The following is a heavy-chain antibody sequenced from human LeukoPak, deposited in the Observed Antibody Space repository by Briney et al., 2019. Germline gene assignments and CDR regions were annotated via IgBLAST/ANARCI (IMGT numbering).Heavy chain of an antibody. CDR3: ARGVFD. Sequence: GGSLRLSCAASGFTFSNHGMNWVRQAPGKGLEWVAFIREDGGNIHYADSVKGRFTISRDKSKNTVFLQMNSLRVEDTAVYYCARGVFDWGQGTLVTVSS. D-gene: IGHD3-3*01. CDR1: GFTFSNHG. V-gene: IGHV3-30*02. J-gene: IGHJ4*02. CDR2: IREDGGNI.